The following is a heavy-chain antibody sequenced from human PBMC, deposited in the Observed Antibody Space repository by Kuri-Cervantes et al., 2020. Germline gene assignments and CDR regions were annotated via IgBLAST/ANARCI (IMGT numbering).Heavy chain of an antibody. J-gene: IGHJ4*02. CDR3: ARLRGECSGGRCYRYYFDY. CDR1: GYSISSGYF. V-gene: IGHV4-38-2*01. D-gene: IGHD2-15*01. Sequence: SETLSLTCAVSGYSISSGYFWGWIRQPPGKGLEWIGSIDHSGSTYYNPSLKSRVTISVDTSKNQFSLKLSSVTAADMAVYYCARLRGECSGGRCYRYYFDYWGQGTLVTVSS. CDR2: IDHSGST.